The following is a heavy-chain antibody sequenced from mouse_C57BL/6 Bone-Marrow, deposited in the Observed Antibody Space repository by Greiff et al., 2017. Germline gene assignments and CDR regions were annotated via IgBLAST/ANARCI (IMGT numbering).Heavy chain of an antibody. CDR3: ARDLGGLFDY. CDR1: GYSITSGYY. Sequence: EVKLVESGPGLVKPSQSLSLTCSVTGYSITSGYYWNWIRQFPGNKLEWMGYISYDGSNNSNPSLKNRISITRDPSKNQFFLKLNSVTTEDTATYYCARDLGGLFDYWGQGTTLTVSS. V-gene: IGHV3-6*01. CDR2: ISYDGSN. J-gene: IGHJ2*01. D-gene: IGHD3-1*01.